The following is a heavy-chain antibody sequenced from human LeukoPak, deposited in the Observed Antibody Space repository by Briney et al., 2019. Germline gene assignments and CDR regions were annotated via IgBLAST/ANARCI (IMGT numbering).Heavy chain of an antibody. CDR1: GDSITGYSW. J-gene: IGHJ3*02. Sequence: PSETLSLTCTVSGDSITGYSWWSWVRQPPGKGLEWIGEIHVNGITNYNPSLKSRVTISVDRSKNQFSLKLSSVTAADTAVYYCARDSLLGLYCSSTSCLNGGAFDIWGQGTMVTVSS. D-gene: IGHD2-2*01. CDR2: IHVNGIT. V-gene: IGHV4-4*02. CDR3: ARDSLLGLYCSSTSCLNGGAFDI.